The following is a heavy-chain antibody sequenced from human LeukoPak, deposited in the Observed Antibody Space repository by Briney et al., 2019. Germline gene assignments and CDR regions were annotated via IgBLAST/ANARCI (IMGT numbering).Heavy chain of an antibody. V-gene: IGHV3-30*04. CDR1: GSTFSTYT. CDR3: ARIKEVIPIFGSKRGSWYFDL. D-gene: IGHD3-3*01. J-gene: IGHJ2*01. Sequence: GGSLRLSCAASGSTFSTYTIHWVRQAPGKGLEWVAVISYDGSNKYYADSVKGRFTISRDNSKNTLYLQMNSLRAEDAAVYYCARIKEVIPIFGSKRGSWYFDLWGRGTLVTVSS. CDR2: ISYDGSNK.